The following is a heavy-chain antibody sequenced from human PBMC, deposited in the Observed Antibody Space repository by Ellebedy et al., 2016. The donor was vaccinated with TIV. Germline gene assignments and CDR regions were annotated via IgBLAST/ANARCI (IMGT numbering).Heavy chain of an antibody. V-gene: IGHV4-34*01. D-gene: IGHD3-9*01. J-gene: IGHJ4*02. CDR2: TNHGGRT. Sequence: MPSETLSLTCAVYGGSFSGYYWRWIRQTPGKGLEWIGETNHGGRTNSNPSLKSRVTLSVGTSKHHFTLNLTSVTAADTAVYYCARGKNYYVLTGTYTGFDYWGQGTLVTVSS. CDR3: ARGKNYYVLTGTYTGFDY. CDR1: GGSFSGYY.